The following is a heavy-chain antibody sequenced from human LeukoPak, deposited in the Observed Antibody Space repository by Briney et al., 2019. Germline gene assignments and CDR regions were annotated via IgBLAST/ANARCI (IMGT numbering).Heavy chain of an antibody. CDR2: ISSSSSYM. J-gene: IGHJ4*02. D-gene: IGHD1-26*01. CDR1: GFTFSDYS. CDR3: ARGIVGTTQTTFDC. Sequence: GGSLRLSCAASGFTFSDYSMNWVRQAPGKGLEWVSSISSSSSYMYYADSVKGRFTISRDNANNSLYLQMNSLRAEDTAVYYCARGIVGTTQTTFDCWGQGTLVTVSS. V-gene: IGHV3-21*01.